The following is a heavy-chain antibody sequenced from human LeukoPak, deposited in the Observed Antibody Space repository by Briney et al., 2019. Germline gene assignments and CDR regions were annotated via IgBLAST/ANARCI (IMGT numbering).Heavy chain of an antibody. CDR2: ITPIFGTA. Sequence: ASVKASCKASGGTFSSYAISWVRQAPGQGLEWMGGITPIFGTANYAQKFQGRVTITTDESTSTAYMELSSLRSEDTAVYYCARTKSTVTYYFDYWGQGTLVTVSS. D-gene: IGHD4-17*01. CDR1: GGTFSSYA. V-gene: IGHV1-69*05. J-gene: IGHJ4*02. CDR3: ARTKSTVTYYFDY.